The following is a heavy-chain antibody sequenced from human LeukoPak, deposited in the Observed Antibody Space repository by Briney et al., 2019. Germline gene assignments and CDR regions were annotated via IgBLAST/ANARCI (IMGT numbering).Heavy chain of an antibody. CDR3: ARDLPPAPWNGMDV. CDR2: IYSGGST. Sequence: GGSLKLSCAASGLTVSSNYMSWVRQAPGKGLEWVSVIYSGGSTYYADSVKGRFTISRDNSKNTLYLQMNSLRPEDTAVYYCARDLPPAPWNGMDVWGQGTTVTVSS. J-gene: IGHJ6*02. V-gene: IGHV3-53*01. CDR1: GLTVSSNY. D-gene: IGHD2-2*01.